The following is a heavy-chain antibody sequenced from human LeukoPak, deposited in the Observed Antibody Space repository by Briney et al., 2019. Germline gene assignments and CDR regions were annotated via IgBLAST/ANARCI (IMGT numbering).Heavy chain of an antibody. D-gene: IGHD3-10*01. J-gene: IGHJ3*02. CDR3: ARDSSVGVIWGAVDI. CDR2: IINSGGTT. CDR1: GFTFSIHG. Sequence: GGSLRLSCAASGFTFSIHGMNWVRQAPGKGLEWVSYIINSGGTTYYTDSVQGRFTISRDNARNSLYLQMNSLRAEDTAVYYCARDSSVGVIWGAVDIWGQGTMVTVSS. V-gene: IGHV3-48*01.